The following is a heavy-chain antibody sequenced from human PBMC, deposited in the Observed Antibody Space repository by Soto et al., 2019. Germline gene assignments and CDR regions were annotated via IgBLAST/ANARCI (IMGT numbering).Heavy chain of an antibody. Sequence: SETLSLTCTVSGGSISSSSYYWGWIRQPPGKGLEWIGSIYYSGSTYYNPSLKRRVTISVDTSKNQFSLMLSSVTAADTAVYYWARLPYGDLSYYFDYWGQGTLVTVSS. V-gene: IGHV4-39*01. D-gene: IGHD4-17*01. CDR3: ARLPYGDLSYYFDY. J-gene: IGHJ4*02. CDR1: GGSISSSSYY. CDR2: IYYSGST.